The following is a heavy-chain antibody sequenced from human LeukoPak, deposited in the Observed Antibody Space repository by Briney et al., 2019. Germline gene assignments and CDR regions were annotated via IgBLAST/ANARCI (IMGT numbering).Heavy chain of an antibody. Sequence: GGSLRLSCAASGFTFSSYSMNWVRQAPGKGLEWVSSISSSSSYIYYADSVKGRFTISRDNAKNSLYLQMNSLRAEDTAVYYCARGLLAGDAFDIWGQGTMVTVS. CDR2: ISSSSSYI. J-gene: IGHJ3*02. V-gene: IGHV3-21*01. CDR1: GFTFSSYS. D-gene: IGHD7-27*01. CDR3: ARGLLAGDAFDI.